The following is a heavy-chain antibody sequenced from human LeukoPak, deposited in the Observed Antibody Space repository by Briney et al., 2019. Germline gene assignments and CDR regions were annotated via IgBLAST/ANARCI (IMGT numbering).Heavy chain of an antibody. V-gene: IGHV4-30-4*01. CDR3: ARREGVYYDSSGLDAFDI. CDR1: GGSISSGDYY. D-gene: IGHD3-22*01. J-gene: IGHJ3*02. CDR2: IYYSGST. Sequence: PSETLSLTCTVSGGSISSGDYYWSWIRQPPGKGLEWIGYIYYSGSTYYNPSLKSRVTISVDTSKNQFSLKLSSVTAADTAVYYCARREGVYYDSSGLDAFDIWGQGTMVTVSS.